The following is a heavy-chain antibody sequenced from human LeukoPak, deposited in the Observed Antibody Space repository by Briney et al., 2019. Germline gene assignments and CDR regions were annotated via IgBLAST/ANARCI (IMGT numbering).Heavy chain of an antibody. V-gene: IGHV3-7*03. D-gene: IGHD3-22*01. CDR3: AKASFSSSYYYDSSGYYPLDY. Sequence: GGSLRLSCAASGFTFSSYWMSWARQAPGKGLEWVANIKQDGSEKYYVDSVKGRFTISRDNAKNSLYLQMNSLRAEDTAVYYCAKASFSSSYYYDSSGYYPLDYWGQGTLVTVSS. J-gene: IGHJ4*02. CDR1: GFTFSSYW. CDR2: IKQDGSEK.